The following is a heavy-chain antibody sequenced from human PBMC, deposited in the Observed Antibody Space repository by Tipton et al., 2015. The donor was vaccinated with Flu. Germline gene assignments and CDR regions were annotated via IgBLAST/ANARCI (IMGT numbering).Heavy chain of an antibody. CDR1: GFGFTFGDHA. D-gene: IGHD4-23*01. Sequence: SLRLSCTASGFGFTFGDHAFSWFRQAPGKGLEWVGFIRGKAYGGTTEYAASVKGRSTISRDDSRSIAYLQMNSLKTEDTAVYYCTRYGGNSADYWGQGTLVTVSS. J-gene: IGHJ4*02. CDR3: TRYGGNSADY. CDR2: IRGKAYGGTT. V-gene: IGHV3-49*03.